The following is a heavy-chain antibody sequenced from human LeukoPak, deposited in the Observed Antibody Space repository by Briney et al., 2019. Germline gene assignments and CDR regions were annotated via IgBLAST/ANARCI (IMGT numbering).Heavy chain of an antibody. CDR2: INPNSGGT. Sequence: ASVKVSCKASGGTFSSYTISWVRQAPGQGLEWMGWINPNSGGTNYAQKFQGRVTMTRDTFISTAYMELSRLRSDDTAVYYCARDRRHYYDSSGYYYNAFDIWGQGTMVTVSS. J-gene: IGHJ3*02. D-gene: IGHD3-22*01. CDR1: GGTFSSYT. CDR3: ARDRRHYYDSSGYYYNAFDI. V-gene: IGHV1-2*02.